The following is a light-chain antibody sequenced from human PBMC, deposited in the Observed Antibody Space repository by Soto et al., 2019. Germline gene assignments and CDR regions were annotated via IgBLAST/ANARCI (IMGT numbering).Light chain of an antibody. Sequence: EIVLTQSPGTLSLSPGETATLSCRASQSVTSNFLAWFQQKPGQAPRLLIYGASSRATGIPDRFSGSGSGTDFTLTLSRLEPEDVAVYYCQQYGSAPKTFGQGTKLEIK. J-gene: IGKJ2*01. CDR2: GAS. CDR1: QSVTSNF. CDR3: QQYGSAPKT. V-gene: IGKV3-20*01.